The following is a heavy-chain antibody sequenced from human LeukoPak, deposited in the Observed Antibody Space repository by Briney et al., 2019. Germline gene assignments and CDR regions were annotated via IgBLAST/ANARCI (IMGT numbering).Heavy chain of an antibody. Sequence: GASVKVSCKASGGTFSSYAISWVRQAPGQGLEWMGGIIPMQGTPNYAQKFQDRVTISADKSTTTVYMALSSLRYEDTAMYYCARESVAGGFEYWGQGTPVTVSS. CDR1: GGTFSSYA. CDR2: IIPMQGTP. J-gene: IGHJ4*02. D-gene: IGHD6-19*01. V-gene: IGHV1-69*10. CDR3: ARESVAGGFEY.